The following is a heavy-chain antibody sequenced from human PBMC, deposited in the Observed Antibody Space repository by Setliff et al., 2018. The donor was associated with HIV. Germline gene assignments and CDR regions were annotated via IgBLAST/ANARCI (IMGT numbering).Heavy chain of an antibody. D-gene: IGHD4-4*01. V-gene: IGHV3-30*07. CDR2: ISYDGSNK. CDR1: RFTFSTYA. Sequence: GSLRLSCAASRFTFSTYAMHWVRQAPGKGLEWGAIISYDGSNKYYTDSVKGRFTISRDNSKKTRYLQMNSLRAEDTAVYYCAKGPVTDSEVYFDYWGQGTLVTVSS. CDR3: AKGPVTDSEVYFDY. J-gene: IGHJ4*02.